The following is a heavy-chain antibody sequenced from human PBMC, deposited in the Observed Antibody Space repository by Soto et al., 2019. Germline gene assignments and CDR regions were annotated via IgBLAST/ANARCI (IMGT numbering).Heavy chain of an antibody. CDR2: IYYTGST. V-gene: IGHV4-39*07. D-gene: IGHD3-22*01. CDR3: ARLAYYDSSGPSPNLDY. J-gene: IGHJ4*02. Sequence: SETLSLTCTVSGGSISSSSYYWGWIRQPPGKGLEWIGNIYYTGSTYYNPSLKSRVTISADKSISTAYLQWSSLKASDTAMYCCARLAYYDSSGPSPNLDYWGQGTLVTVSS. CDR1: GGSISSSSYY.